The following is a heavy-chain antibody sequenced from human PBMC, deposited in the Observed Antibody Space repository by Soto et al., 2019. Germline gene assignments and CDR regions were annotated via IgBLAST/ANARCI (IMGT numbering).Heavy chain of an antibody. CDR2: IYYSGST. CDR1: GGSISSYY. J-gene: IGHJ4*02. D-gene: IGHD2-15*01. V-gene: IGHV4-59*08. Sequence: QVQLQESGPGLVKPSETLSLTCTVSGGSISSYYWSWIRQPPGKGLAWIGYIYYSGSTNNNPSLKSRVTISVDESKNQFSLKLISVTAADTAVYYCARRYGGTFDYWGQGALVTVSS. CDR3: ARRYGGTFDY.